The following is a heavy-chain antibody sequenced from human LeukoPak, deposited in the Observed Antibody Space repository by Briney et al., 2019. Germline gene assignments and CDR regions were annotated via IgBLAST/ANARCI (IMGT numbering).Heavy chain of an antibody. CDR2: INHSGST. D-gene: IGHD4-23*01. CDR1: VGSFSGYY. V-gene: IGHV4-34*01. CDR3: ARVTRGGNKPFDY. Sequence: SETLSLTCAVYVGSFSGYYWSWIRQPPGKGLEWIGEINHSGSTNYDPSLKSRVTISVDTSKNQFSLKLSSVTAADTAVYYCARVTRGGNKPFDYWGQGTLVTVSS. J-gene: IGHJ4*02.